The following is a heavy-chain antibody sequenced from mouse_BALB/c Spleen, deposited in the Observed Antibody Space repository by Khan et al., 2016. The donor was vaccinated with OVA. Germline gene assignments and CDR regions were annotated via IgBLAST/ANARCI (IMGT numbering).Heavy chain of an antibody. CDR3: ATRLTGSFAY. D-gene: IGHD4-1*01. CDR2: ISSDGDYT. V-gene: IGHV5-6*01. Sequence: EVQLVESGGDLVKSGGSLKLSCAASGFTFSPYSMSWVRQTPDKRLEWVATISSDGDYTYYQDSVKGRSNISRDNAKNTLYLQLSSLKSEDSAIDYCATRLTGSFAYWGQGTLVTVSA. J-gene: IGHJ3*01. CDR1: GFTFSPYS.